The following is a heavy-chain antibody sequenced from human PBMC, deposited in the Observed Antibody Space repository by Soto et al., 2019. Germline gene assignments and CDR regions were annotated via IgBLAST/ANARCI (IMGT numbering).Heavy chain of an antibody. CDR3: ARSFFTVVVVAATVARGNWFDP. V-gene: IGHV4-39*01. Sequence: PSETLSLTCTVSGGSISSSSYYWGWIRQPPGKGLEWIGSIYYSGSTYYNPSLKSRVTISVDTSKNQFSLKLSSVTAADTAVYYCARSFFTVVVVAATVARGNWFDPWGQGTLVTVSS. D-gene: IGHD2-15*01. CDR1: GGSISSSSYY. J-gene: IGHJ5*02. CDR2: IYYSGST.